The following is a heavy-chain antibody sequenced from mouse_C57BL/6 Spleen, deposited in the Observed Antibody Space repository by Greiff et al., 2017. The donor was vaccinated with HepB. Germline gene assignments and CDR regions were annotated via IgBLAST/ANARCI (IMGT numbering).Heavy chain of an antibody. V-gene: IGHV10-3*01. J-gene: IGHJ1*03. D-gene: IGHD1-1*01. CDR1: GFTFNTYA. CDR2: IRSKSSNYAT. Sequence: DVHLVESGGGLVQPKGSLKLSCAASGFTFNTYAMHWVRQAPGKGLEWVARIRSKSSNYATYYADSVKDRFTISRDDSQSMLYLQMNNLKTEDTAMYYCVRENYGSEVLDWYFDVWGTGTTVTVSS. CDR3: VRENYGSEVLDWYFDV.